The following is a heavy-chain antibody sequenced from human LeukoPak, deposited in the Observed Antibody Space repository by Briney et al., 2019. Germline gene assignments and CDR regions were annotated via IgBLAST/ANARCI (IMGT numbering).Heavy chain of an antibody. J-gene: IGHJ4*02. Sequence: GGSLRLSCAASGLTFSNYGMHWVRQAPGKGLEWVAVIWYDGSNKYYADSVKGRFTISRDNSKNTLYLQMNSLRAEDTAVYYCARGAGGKRITMVRGVIPLDYWGQGTLVTVSS. CDR3: ARGAGGKRITMVRGVIPLDY. CDR1: GLTFSNYG. D-gene: IGHD3-10*01. V-gene: IGHV3-33*01. CDR2: IWYDGSNK.